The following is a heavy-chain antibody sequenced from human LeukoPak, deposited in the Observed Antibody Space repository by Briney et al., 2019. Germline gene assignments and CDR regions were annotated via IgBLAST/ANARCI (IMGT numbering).Heavy chain of an antibody. D-gene: IGHD2-8*01. V-gene: IGHV3-30*02. CDR2: IQTDGNTK. Sequence: PGRSLRLSCAASGFTFSNYGIHWVRQAPGKGLEWVTFIQTDGNTKYYADSVRGRFTISRDNSKNTVSLQMNSLRAEDTAVYYCATLNGPLFEYWGQGTLVTVSS. CDR3: ATLNGPLFEY. CDR1: GFTFSNYG. J-gene: IGHJ4*02.